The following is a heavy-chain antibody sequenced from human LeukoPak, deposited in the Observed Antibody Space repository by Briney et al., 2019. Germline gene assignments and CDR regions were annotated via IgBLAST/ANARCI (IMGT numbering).Heavy chain of an antibody. D-gene: IGHD3-10*01. J-gene: IGHJ5*02. Sequence: QPGGSLRLSCAASGFTFSSYGMSWVRQAPGKGLEWVSAISGSGGSTYYADSVKGRFTISRDNSKNTLYLQMNSLRPEDTAVYYCTKEGLPSGTSWSAWFDPWGQGTLVTVSS. CDR2: ISGSGGST. CDR1: GFTFSSYG. V-gene: IGHV3-23*01. CDR3: TKEGLPSGTSWSAWFDP.